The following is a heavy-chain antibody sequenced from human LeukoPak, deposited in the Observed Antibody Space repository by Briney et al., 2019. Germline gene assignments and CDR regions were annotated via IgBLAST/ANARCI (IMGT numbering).Heavy chain of an antibody. V-gene: IGHV3-23*01. D-gene: IGHD3-10*01. CDR2: ISGSGGST. CDR1: GFTFSSYG. Sequence: GGSLRLSCAASGFTFSSYGMSWVRQAPGKGLEWVSAISGSGGSTYYADSVKGRFTISRDNSKNTLYLQMNSLRAEDTAVYYCAKAQSGSGSRKVTPYYFDYWGQGTLVTVSS. J-gene: IGHJ4*02. CDR3: AKAQSGSGSRKVTPYYFDY.